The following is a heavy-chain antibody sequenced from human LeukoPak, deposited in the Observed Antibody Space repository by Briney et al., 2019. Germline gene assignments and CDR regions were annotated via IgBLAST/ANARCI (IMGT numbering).Heavy chain of an antibody. CDR1: GGSISSYY. CDR3: ASGGSLGYCSGGSCYPEYFQH. V-gene: IGHV4-59*01. CDR2: IYYSGST. Sequence: SETLSLTCTVSGGSISSYYWSWIRQPPGKGLEWIEYIYYSGSTNYNPSLKSRVTISVDTSKNQFSLKLSSVTAADTAVYYCASGGSLGYCSGGSCYPEYFQHWGQGTLVTVSS. J-gene: IGHJ1*01. D-gene: IGHD2-15*01.